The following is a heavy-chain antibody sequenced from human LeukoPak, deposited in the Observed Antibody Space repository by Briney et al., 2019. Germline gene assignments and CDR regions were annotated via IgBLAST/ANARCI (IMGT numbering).Heavy chain of an antibody. J-gene: IGHJ3*01. CDR1: GGSVNSHF. CDR2: YYYGGST. CDR3: AIMGSAYGNAFDV. D-gene: IGHD3-3*01. V-gene: IGHV4-59*02. Sequence: PSETLSLTCAVSGGSVNSHFCSWVRHSPGKELEWIGYYYYGGSTLYNPSLSSRVTISVDAFKNHFSLRLNSVTPADTGVYYCAIMGSAYGNAFDVWVQGTMVTVSP.